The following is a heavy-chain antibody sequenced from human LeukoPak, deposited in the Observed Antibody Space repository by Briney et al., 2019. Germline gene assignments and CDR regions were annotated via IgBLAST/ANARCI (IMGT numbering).Heavy chain of an antibody. J-gene: IGHJ5*02. D-gene: IGHD2-15*01. V-gene: IGHV3-30*19. CDR3: ARAAGIVVVVAAMGHNWFDP. CDR2: ISYDGSNK. CDR1: GFTFSSYG. Sequence: GGSLRLSCAASGFTFSSYGMHWVRQAPGKGLEWVAVISYDGSNKYYADSVKGRFTISRDNSKNTLYLQMNSLRAEDTAVYYCARAAGIVVVVAAMGHNWFDPWGQGTLVTVSS.